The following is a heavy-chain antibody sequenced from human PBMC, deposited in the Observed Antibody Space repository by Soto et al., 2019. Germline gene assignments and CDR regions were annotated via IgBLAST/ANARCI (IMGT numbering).Heavy chain of an antibody. J-gene: IGHJ4*02. CDR1: GYTFTSYG. V-gene: IGHV1-18*01. D-gene: IGHD3-16*02. Sequence: GASVKVSCKASGYTFTSYGISWVRQAPGQGLEWMGWISAYNGNTNYAQKLQGRVTMTTDTSTSTAYMELRSLRSDDTAVYYCARCMITFGGVIVTNFDYWGQGTLVTVSS. CDR3: ARCMITFGGVIVTNFDY. CDR2: ISAYNGNT.